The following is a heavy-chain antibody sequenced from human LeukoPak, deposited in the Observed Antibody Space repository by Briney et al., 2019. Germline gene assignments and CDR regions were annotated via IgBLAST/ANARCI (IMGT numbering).Heavy chain of an antibody. CDR2: INPNSDVT. CDR1: GYTFTDCS. V-gene: IGHV1-2*02. D-gene: IGHD6-13*01. Sequence: GASVKVSCKASGYTFTDCSIHWVRQAPGQGLEWMGWINPNSDVTNYAQKFQGRVTMTRDTSISTAYMELTRLRSDDTAVYYCARTKSSSWHDAFDIWGQGTMVTVSS. CDR3: ARTKSSSWHDAFDI. J-gene: IGHJ3*02.